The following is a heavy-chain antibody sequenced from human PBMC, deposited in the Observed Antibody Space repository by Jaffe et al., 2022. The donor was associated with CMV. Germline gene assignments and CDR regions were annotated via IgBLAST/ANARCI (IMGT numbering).Heavy chain of an antibody. Sequence: QVQLQQWGAGLLQPSETLSLTCAVYGGSFSGYYWSWIRQPPGKGLEWIGEINDSGNTNYKSSLKSRVTISGDTSKNQFSLKLSSVTAADTAIYYCSRGVSLRYFHWTGPRSYYYMDVWGKGTTVTVSS. V-gene: IGHV4-34*01. J-gene: IGHJ6*03. CDR3: SRGVSLRYFHWTGPRSYYYMDV. D-gene: IGHD3-9*01. CDR2: INDSGNT. CDR1: GGSFSGYY.